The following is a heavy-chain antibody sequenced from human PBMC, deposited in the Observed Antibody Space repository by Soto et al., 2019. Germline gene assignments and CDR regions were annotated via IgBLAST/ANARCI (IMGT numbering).Heavy chain of an antibody. CDR1: GFTFSSYA. V-gene: IGHV3-23*01. Sequence: GGSLRLSCAASGFTFSSYAMSWVRQAPGKGLEWVSAISGSGGSTCYADSVKGRFTISRDNSKNTLYLQMNSLRAEDTAVYYCAKDRSRYPSTVTTVHYWGQGTLVTVSS. J-gene: IGHJ4*02. D-gene: IGHD4-17*01. CDR2: ISGSGGST. CDR3: AKDRSRYPSTVTTVHY.